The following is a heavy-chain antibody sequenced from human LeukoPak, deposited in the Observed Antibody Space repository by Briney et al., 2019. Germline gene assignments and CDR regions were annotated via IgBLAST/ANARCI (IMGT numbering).Heavy chain of an antibody. J-gene: IGHJ3*02. CDR2: ISQSGST. CDR3: ARQRTIYGDYGYDAFDI. D-gene: IGHD4-17*01. Sequence: PSETLSLTCIVSGYSIRSGYYWGWIRQPPGKGLEWIGSISQSGSTYYNPSLKSRVTISVDTSKHQFSLKLSSVTAADTAVYYCARQRTIYGDYGYDAFDIWGQGTMVTVSS. V-gene: IGHV4-38-2*02. CDR1: GYSIRSGYY.